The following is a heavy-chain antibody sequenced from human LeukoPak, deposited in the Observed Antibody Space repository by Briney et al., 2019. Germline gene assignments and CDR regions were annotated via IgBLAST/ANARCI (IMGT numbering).Heavy chain of an antibody. D-gene: IGHD2-2*01. CDR1: GFTFSSYA. Sequence: GGSLRLSCAASGFTFSSYAMPWVRQAPGKGLEWVAVISYDGSNKYYADSVKGRFTISRDNSKNTLYLQMNSLRAEDTAVYYCARDLGPLDCSSTSCPYNWFDPWGQGTLVTVSS. CDR3: ARDLGPLDCSSTSCPYNWFDP. CDR2: ISYDGSNK. J-gene: IGHJ5*02. V-gene: IGHV3-30*04.